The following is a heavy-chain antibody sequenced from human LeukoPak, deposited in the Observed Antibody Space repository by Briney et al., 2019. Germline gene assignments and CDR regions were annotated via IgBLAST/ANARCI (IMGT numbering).Heavy chain of an antibody. D-gene: IGHD3-22*01. J-gene: IGHJ4*02. CDR2: IIPIFGTA. CDR1: GGTFSSYA. V-gene: IGHV1-69*05. Sequence: GASVKVSCKASGGTFSSYAISWVRQAPGQGLEWMGGIIPIFGTANYAQKFQGRVTITTDESTSTAYTELSSLRSEDTAVYYCARDYYDSSGYYNYWGQGTLVTVSS. CDR3: ARDYYDSSGYYNY.